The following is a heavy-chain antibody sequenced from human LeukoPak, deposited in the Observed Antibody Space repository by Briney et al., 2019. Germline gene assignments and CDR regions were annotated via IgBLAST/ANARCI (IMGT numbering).Heavy chain of an antibody. V-gene: IGHV3-53*01. J-gene: IGHJ6*03. CDR2: YSGDTT. CDR3: ARLGIVGARDYYMDV. Sequence: YSGDTTLYADSVKGRFTISRDNAKNSLYLQMNSLRAEDTAVYYCARLGIVGARDYYMDVWGKGTTVTVSS. D-gene: IGHD1-26*01.